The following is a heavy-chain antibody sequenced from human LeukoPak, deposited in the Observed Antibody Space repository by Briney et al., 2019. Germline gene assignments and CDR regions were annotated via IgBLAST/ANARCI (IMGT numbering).Heavy chain of an antibody. Sequence: ALVKVSCKASGYTFTSYGISWVRQAPGQGLEWMGWISAYNGNTNYAQKLQGRVTMTTDTSTSTAYMELRSLRSDDTAVYYCARESIEAAAAGSGNWFDPWGQGTLVTVSS. CDR3: ARESIEAAAAGSGNWFDP. J-gene: IGHJ5*02. CDR2: ISAYNGNT. V-gene: IGHV1-18*01. D-gene: IGHD6-13*01. CDR1: GYTFTSYG.